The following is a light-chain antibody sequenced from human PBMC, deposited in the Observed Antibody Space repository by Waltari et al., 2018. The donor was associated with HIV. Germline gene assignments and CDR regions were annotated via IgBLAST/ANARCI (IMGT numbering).Light chain of an antibody. Sequence: QLVLTQSPSASASLGASVKLTCTLSSWHSRYDIAWHQQQPEKGPRYWMKVNSDGSHNQGDGIPDRLSGSRAGAERYLTISSLQSDEEADYYCQTWENGPKVFGGGTKLTVV. J-gene: IGLJ3*02. CDR3: QTWENGPKV. V-gene: IGLV4-69*01. CDR2: VNSDGSH. CDR1: SWHSRYD.